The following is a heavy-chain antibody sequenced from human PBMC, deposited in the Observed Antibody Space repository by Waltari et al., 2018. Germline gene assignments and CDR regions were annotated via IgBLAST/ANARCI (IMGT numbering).Heavy chain of an antibody. CDR2: VHTSRRT. CDR1: GDSISSGGNY. Sequence: QVQLQESGPGLVKPSQTLSLTCSFSGDSISSGGNYWSWIRQPAGNRREWIGRVHTSRRTNYNPVLNSRITISLDTSRTQFSLTLNSVTAADTAVYYCARSYTSGWYQDFDYWGPGTLVTVSS. CDR3: ARSYTSGWYQDFDY. J-gene: IGHJ4*02. D-gene: IGHD6-19*01. V-gene: IGHV4-61*02.